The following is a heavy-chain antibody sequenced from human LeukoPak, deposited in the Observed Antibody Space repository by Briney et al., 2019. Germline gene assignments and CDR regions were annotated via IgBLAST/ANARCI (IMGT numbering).Heavy chain of an antibody. J-gene: IGHJ4*02. CDR3: AKAGPPRENRKYYFDY. D-gene: IGHD1-14*01. V-gene: IGHV3-23*01. Sequence: GGSLRLSCAASGFTFSSYAMSWVRQAPGKGLEWVSAISGSGGSTYYADSVKGRFTISRDNSKNTLYLQMNSLRAEDTAVYYCAKAGPPRENRKYYFDYWGQGTLVTVSS. CDR2: ISGSGGST. CDR1: GFTFSSYA.